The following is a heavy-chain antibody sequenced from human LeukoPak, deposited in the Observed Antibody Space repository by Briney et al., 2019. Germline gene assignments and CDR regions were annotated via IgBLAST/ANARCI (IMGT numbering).Heavy chain of an antibody. J-gene: IGHJ4*02. D-gene: IGHD2-2*01. CDR2: ISYSGNT. V-gene: IGHV4-59*08. CDR3: ARRTYCSSSTTCYLDY. CDR1: GDSINNYY. Sequence: TSETLSLTCTVSGDSINNYYWTWIRQPPGKGLEWIGYISYSGNTYYNPSLKSRVTISLDTSKKQVSLKLSSVTAADTAVYYCARRTYCSSSTTCYLDYWGQGTLVTVSS.